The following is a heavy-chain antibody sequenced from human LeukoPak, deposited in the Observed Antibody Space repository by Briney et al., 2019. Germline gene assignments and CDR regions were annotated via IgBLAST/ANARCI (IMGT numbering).Heavy chain of an antibody. Sequence: PGGSLRLSCAASGFTFSSYWMHWVRQAPGKGLVWVSRINTDGSTTSYADSVKGRFTISRDNAKNTLYLQMNSLRAEDTAVYYCARGYYDSSGYRAGMDAWGQGTTVTVSS. CDR3: ARGYYDSSGYRAGMDA. CDR2: INTDGSTT. CDR1: GFTFSSYW. J-gene: IGHJ6*02. V-gene: IGHV3-74*01. D-gene: IGHD3-22*01.